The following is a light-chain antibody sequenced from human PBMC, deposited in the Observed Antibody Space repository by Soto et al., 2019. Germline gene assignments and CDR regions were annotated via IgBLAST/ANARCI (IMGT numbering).Light chain of an antibody. V-gene: IGKV1-5*03. CDR1: QTISSW. CDR2: KAS. CDR3: HTYNSYSEA. Sequence: SPSTLSGSVGDRVTITCRASQTISSWLAWYQQKPGKAPKLLIYKASTLKSGVPSRFSGSGSGTEFTLTISSLQPDDCATYYCHTYNSYSEAFGQGTKVDIK. J-gene: IGKJ1*01.